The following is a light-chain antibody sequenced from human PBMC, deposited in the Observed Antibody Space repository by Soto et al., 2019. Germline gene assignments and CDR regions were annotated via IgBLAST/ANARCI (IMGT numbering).Light chain of an antibody. CDR1: QSVSSY. V-gene: IGKV3-11*01. Sequence: EIVLTQSPATLSLSPGERATLSCRASQSVSSYLAWYQQKPGQAPRLLIYDASNRATGIPARFSGSGSGTDFTLTISSLEPEDFAVYYWQQRSNWPPKTFGGGTKVEIK. CDR3: QQRSNWPPKT. J-gene: IGKJ4*01. CDR2: DAS.